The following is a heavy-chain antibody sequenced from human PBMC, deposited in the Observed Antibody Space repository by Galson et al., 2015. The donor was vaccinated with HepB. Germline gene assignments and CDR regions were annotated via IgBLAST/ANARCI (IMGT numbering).Heavy chain of an antibody. D-gene: IGHD3-3*01. CDR3: ARGDYDFWSGYPYDAFDI. CDR2: IYYSGST. Sequence: ETLFLTCTVSGGSISSSSYYWGWIRQPPGKGLEWIGSIYYSGSTYYNPSLKSRVTISVDTSKNQFSLKLSSVTAADTAVYYCARGDYDFWSGYPYDAFDIWGQGTMVTVSS. J-gene: IGHJ3*02. V-gene: IGHV4-39*07. CDR1: GGSISSSSYY.